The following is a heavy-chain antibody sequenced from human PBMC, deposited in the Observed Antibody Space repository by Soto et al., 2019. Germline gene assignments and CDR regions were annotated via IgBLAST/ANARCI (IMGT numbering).Heavy chain of an antibody. CDR3: AGQWELQQGVDY. J-gene: IGHJ4*02. CDR2: IYYSGST. V-gene: IGHV4-4*02. D-gene: IGHD1-26*01. Sequence: SETLSLTCAVSSGSISSSNWWSWVRQPPGKGLEWIGYIYYSGSTNYNPSLKSRVTISVDTSKNQFSLKLSSVTAADTAVYYCAGQWELQQGVDYWGQGTLVTVSS. CDR1: SGSISSSNW.